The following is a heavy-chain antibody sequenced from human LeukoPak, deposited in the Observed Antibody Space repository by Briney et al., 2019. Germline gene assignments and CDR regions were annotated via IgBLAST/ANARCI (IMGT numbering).Heavy chain of an antibody. CDR3: ARDYYGSGMDV. CDR1: GFTVSSNY. V-gene: IGHV3-66*01. Sequence: GSLRLSCAASGFTVSSNYMSWVRQAPGKGLEWVSVIYSGGSTYYADSVKGRFTISRDNSKNTLYLQMNSLRAEDTAVYYCARDYYGSGMDVWGQGTTVTVSS. CDR2: IYSGGST. J-gene: IGHJ6*02. D-gene: IGHD3-10*01.